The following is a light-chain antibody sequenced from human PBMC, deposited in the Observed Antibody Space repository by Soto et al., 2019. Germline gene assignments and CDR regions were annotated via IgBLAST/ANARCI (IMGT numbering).Light chain of an antibody. CDR3: NSYTTNSNGV. CDR2: EVT. J-gene: IGLJ1*01. Sequence: QSVLTQPASVSGSPGQSITISCTGTSSDVGAYNYVSWYQHHPGKAPKLMIYEVTNRPSGVSNRFSGSKSGNTASLTIPGLQAEDEADYYCNSYTTNSNGVFGTGTKVTVL. CDR1: SSDVGAYNY. V-gene: IGLV2-14*01.